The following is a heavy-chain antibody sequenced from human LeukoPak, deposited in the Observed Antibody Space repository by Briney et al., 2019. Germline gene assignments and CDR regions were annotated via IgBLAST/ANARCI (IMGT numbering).Heavy chain of an antibody. V-gene: IGHV1-2*02. CDR3: ARGGHGHTQNDY. Sequence: ASVKVSCKASGYTFTGNYMHWVRQAPGQGLEWMGWINPNSGGTNYAQKFQGRVTMTRDTSITTSYMELSNLLFDDTALYYCARGGHGHTQNDYWGQGTLVTVSS. CDR2: INPNSGGT. D-gene: IGHD5-24*01. J-gene: IGHJ4*02. CDR1: GYTFTGNY.